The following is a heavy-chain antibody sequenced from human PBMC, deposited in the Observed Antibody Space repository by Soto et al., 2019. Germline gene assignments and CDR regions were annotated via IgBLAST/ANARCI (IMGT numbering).Heavy chain of an antibody. CDR1: GDSITNSY. V-gene: IGHV4-59*01. CDR2: AYHTGST. J-gene: IGHJ3*02. Sequence: QVQLQESGPGLVKSSETLSVTCTVSGDSITNSYWTWIRQPPGKELEWIGSAYHTGSTHYNPSLKRRFTISIDPSKTHFSLKLSSVNPADTAVYYCARGGGTYCVGGSCHRSRAFDIWGQGTMVTVST. D-gene: IGHD2-15*01. CDR3: ARGGGTYCVGGSCHRSRAFDI.